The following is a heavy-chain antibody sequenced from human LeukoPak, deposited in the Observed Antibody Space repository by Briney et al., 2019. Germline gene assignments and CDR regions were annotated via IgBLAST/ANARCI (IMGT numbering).Heavy chain of an antibody. V-gene: IGHV3-30*02. CDR3: AKTRLVVTATDS. CDR1: GFTFSSYG. J-gene: IGHJ4*02. Sequence: PGGSLRLSCAAPGFTFSSYGMHWVRQAPGKGRGWVAFIRYDGSNKYYADSVKGRFTISTDSSTNTLYLQMNSLRAEDTAVYYCAKTRLVVTATDSWGQGTLVTVSS. D-gene: IGHD2-21*02. CDR2: IRYDGSNK.